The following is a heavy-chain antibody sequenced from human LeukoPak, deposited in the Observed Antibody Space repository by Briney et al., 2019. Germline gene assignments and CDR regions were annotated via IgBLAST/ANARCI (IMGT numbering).Heavy chain of an antibody. CDR3: ARFPQVGYYYYGMDV. V-gene: IGHV4-34*01. CDR1: GGSFSGYY. Sequence: SETLSLTCAVHGGSFSGYYWSWIRQPPGKGLEWIGEINHSGSTNYNPSLKSRVTISVDTSKNQFSLKLSSVTAADTAVYYCARFPQVGYYYYGMDVWGKGTTVTVSS. CDR2: INHSGST. D-gene: IGHD1-26*01. J-gene: IGHJ6*04.